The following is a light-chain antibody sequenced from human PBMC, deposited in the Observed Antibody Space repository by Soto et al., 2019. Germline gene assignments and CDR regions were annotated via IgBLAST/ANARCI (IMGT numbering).Light chain of an antibody. CDR1: QSVSSD. V-gene: IGKV3-15*01. CDR2: GAS. J-gene: IGKJ1*01. Sequence: EIVMTQSPATLSVSPGERATHSCRASQSVSSDLAWYQQKPGQAPRLLIYGASTRATGIPARFSGSGSGTEFTLTISSLQSEDFAVYYCQQYNNWPPSRTFGQGTKVEIK. CDR3: QQYNNWPPSRT.